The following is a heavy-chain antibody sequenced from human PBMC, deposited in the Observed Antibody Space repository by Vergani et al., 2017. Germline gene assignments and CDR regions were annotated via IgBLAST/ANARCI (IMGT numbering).Heavy chain of an antibody. V-gene: IGHV4-34*01. CDR2: INHAGSA. CDR1: GGPFSGYL. D-gene: IGHD3/OR15-3a*01. CDR3: ARGETRTDWFDP. Sequence: QVQLQQWGAGLVKPSETLSLTCAVEGGPFSGYLWSWIRQPPGKELEWIGEINHAGSANYNPSLKSRATISIDTSKNRFSLNVTSVTAADTAVYVCARGETRTDWFDPWGQGTLVTVSS. J-gene: IGHJ5*02.